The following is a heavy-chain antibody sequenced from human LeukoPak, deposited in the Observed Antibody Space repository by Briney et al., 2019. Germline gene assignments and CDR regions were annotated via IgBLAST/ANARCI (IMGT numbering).Heavy chain of an antibody. V-gene: IGHV3-23*01. Sequence: GGSLRLSCAASGFTFSSYTMSWVRQAPGTGLEWVSAICGSGGGTYYADSVKGRFTISRDNSKNTLYLQMNSLRDEDTALYYCAKAGIGVVAYFDYWGQGTLVTVSS. D-gene: IGHD3-22*01. J-gene: IGHJ4*02. CDR1: GFTFSSYT. CDR2: ICGSGGGT. CDR3: AKAGIGVVAYFDY.